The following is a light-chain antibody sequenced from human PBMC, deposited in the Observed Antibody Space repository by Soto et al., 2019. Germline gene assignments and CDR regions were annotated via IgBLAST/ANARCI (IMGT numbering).Light chain of an antibody. CDR3: QQHNSYPLT. Sequence: DIQLTQSPSFLSASVGDRVSITCRASQGIPSFLAWYQQIPGNAPKLLIYTASTWQTGVPPRFSGSGSGTEFTLTISRLQPEDFGTYYCQQHNSYPLTFGGGTRVAIK. J-gene: IGKJ4*01. V-gene: IGKV1-9*01. CDR1: QGIPSF. CDR2: TAS.